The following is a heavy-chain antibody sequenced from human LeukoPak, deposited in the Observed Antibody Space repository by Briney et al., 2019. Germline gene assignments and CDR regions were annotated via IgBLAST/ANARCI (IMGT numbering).Heavy chain of an antibody. V-gene: IGHV4-59*08. Sequence: SETLSLTCTVSGGSISSDYWSWIRQPPGKGLEWIGCIYYSESTYYNPSLKSRVTISVDTSKNQFSLKLSSVTAADTAVYYCARHFRLSYSFDIWGQGTMVTVSS. CDR3: ARHFRLSYSFDI. D-gene: IGHD3-10*01. CDR1: GGSISSDY. J-gene: IGHJ3*02. CDR2: IYYSEST.